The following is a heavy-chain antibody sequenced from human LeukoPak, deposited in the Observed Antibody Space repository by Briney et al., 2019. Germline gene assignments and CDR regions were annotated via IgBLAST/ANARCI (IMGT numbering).Heavy chain of an antibody. CDR2: ISGGADST. V-gene: IGHV3-23*01. J-gene: IGHJ4*02. D-gene: IGHD6-19*01. CDR3: AKVSSGWSLDY. Sequence: GGSLRLSCAASGFSFSSCAMGWVRQAPGKGPDWVSSISGGADSTYYADSVKGRFTISRDNSKNTLYLQMSSLRGEDTAVYYCAKVSSGWSLDYWGQGTLVTVSS. CDR1: GFSFSSCA.